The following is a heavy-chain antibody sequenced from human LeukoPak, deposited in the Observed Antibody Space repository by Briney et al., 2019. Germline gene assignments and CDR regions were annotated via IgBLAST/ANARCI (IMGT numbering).Heavy chain of an antibody. Sequence: SGGSLRLSCAASGFTFSSCAMSWVRQAPGKGLEWVSGVNWNGGSTGYADSVKGRFTISRDNAKNSLYLQMNSLRAEDTALYYCARLSTGRTYYYYYYMDVWGKGTTVTVSS. CDR1: GFTFSSCA. V-gene: IGHV3-20*04. D-gene: IGHD4-17*01. CDR3: ARLSTGRTYYYYYYMDV. J-gene: IGHJ6*03. CDR2: VNWNGGST.